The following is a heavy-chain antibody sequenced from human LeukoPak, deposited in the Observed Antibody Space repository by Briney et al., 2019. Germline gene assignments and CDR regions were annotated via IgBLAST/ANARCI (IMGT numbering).Heavy chain of an antibody. CDR2: IRSKAYGGTT. CDR1: GFTFGDYA. J-gene: IGHJ4*02. D-gene: IGHD1-26*01. V-gene: IGHV3-49*04. CDR3: TRGVGIFDY. Sequence: GGSLRLFCTASGFTFGDYAMSWVRQAPGKGLEWVGFIRSKAYGGTTEYAASVKDRFTISRDDSKSIAYLQMNSLKTEDTAVYYCTRGVGIFDYWGQGTLVTVSS.